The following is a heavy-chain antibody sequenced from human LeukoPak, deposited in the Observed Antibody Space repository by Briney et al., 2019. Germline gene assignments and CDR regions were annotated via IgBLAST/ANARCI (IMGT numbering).Heavy chain of an antibody. V-gene: IGHV3-30*18. Sequence: GGSLRLSCAASGFTFSSYGMHWVRQAPGKGLEWVAVISYDGSNKYYADSVKGRFTISRDNSKNTLYLQMNSLRAEDTAVYYCAKAAYSSGRAPFFDYWGQGTPVTVSS. CDR1: GFTFSSYG. D-gene: IGHD6-19*01. J-gene: IGHJ4*02. CDR2: ISYDGSNK. CDR3: AKAAYSSGRAPFFDY.